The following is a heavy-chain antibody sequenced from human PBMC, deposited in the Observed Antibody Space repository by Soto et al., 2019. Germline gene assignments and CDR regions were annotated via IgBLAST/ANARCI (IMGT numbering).Heavy chain of an antibody. CDR1: GTSVTSYSYY. D-gene: IGHD2-15*01. CDR2: VFESENT. CDR3: ARVMGVASGGPLEY. V-gene: IGHV4-61*01. J-gene: IGHJ4*02. Sequence: SETLSLTCNVSGTSVTSYSYYWNWIRQPPGKGLEWIGYVFESENTKYNPSLKGRASISVDTSKNQFSLTLTSVTAVDTAVYYCARVMGVASGGPLEYWGPGTLVTVSS.